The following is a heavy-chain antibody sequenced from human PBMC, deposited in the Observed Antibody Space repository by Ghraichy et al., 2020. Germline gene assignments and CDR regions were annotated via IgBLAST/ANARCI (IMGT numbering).Heavy chain of an antibody. CDR3: GTTTYYASGTLGY. V-gene: IGHV1-24*01. J-gene: IGHJ4*02. Sequence: ASVKVSCKVSGYPLSKLSTQWVRQAPGKGVKWMGGYDDEPGETVHAQRFQGRITMTEDTSTGTAYLEVSSLRSEDTAVYYFGTTTYYASGTLGYWGKGTLVTVSS. CDR2: YDDEPGET. D-gene: IGHD3-10*01. CDR1: GYPLSKLS.